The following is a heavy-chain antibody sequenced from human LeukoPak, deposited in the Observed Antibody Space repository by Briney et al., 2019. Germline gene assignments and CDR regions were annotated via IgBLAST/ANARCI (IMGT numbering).Heavy chain of an antibody. V-gene: IGHV3-7*01. D-gene: IGHD2-15*01. J-gene: IGHJ5*02. CDR1: GFTLRCYW. CDR2: MKLDGSEE. CDR3: ARWARYCSSGSCYSRFDP. Sequence: GGSLRQSCAASGFTLRCYWMSWVRQAQAKVLGWVANMKLDGSEEYYVDSVKGRFTISSDNAKNSLYLQMNSLRVDDTAVYYCARWARYCSSGSCYSRFDPWGQGTLVTVSS.